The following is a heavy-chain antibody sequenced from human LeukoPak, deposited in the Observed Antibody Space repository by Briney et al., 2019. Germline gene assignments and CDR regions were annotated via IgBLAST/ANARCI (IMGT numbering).Heavy chain of an antibody. CDR2: ISGSGGST. J-gene: IGHJ3*02. D-gene: IGHD5-12*01. V-gene: IGHV3-23*01. CDR1: GFTFSSYA. CDR3: AKGDVDIVATITPGAFDI. Sequence: GGSLRLSCAASGFTFSSYAMSWVRQAPGKGLEWVSAISGSGGSTYYADSVKGRFTISRDNSKNTLYLQMNSLRAEDTAVYYCAKGDVDIVATITPGAFDIWGQGTMVTVSS.